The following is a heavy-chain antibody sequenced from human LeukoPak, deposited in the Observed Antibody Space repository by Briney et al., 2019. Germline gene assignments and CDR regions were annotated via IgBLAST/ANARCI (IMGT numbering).Heavy chain of an antibody. CDR3: AKDSSTSNPYYGLDV. CDR1: GFTFSSYG. CDR2: ISHDGDNK. V-gene: IGHV3-30-3*01. Sequence: GGSLRLSCAASGFTFSSYGMHWVRQAPGKGLEWAAVISHDGDNKYYADSVKGRFTISRDNSKKTLYLQMDSLRGDDTAVYYCAKDSSTSNPYYGLDVWGQGTTVTVSS. J-gene: IGHJ6*02. D-gene: IGHD4-11*01.